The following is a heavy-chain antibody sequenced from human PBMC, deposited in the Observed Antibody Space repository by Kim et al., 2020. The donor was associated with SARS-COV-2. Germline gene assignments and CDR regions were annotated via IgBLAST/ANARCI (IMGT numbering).Heavy chain of an antibody. CDR1: GFTFSSYG. D-gene: IGHD1-7*01. CDR2: IWYDGSNK. J-gene: IGHJ6*02. CDR3: ASDAAIRGLELSYYYYGMDV. Sequence: GSLRLSCAASGFTFSSYGMHWVRQAPGKGLEWVAVIWYDGSNKYSADSVKGRFTISRDNSKNTLYLQMNSLRAEDTAVYYCASDAAIRGLELSYYYYGMDVWGQGATVTASS. V-gene: IGHV3-33*01.